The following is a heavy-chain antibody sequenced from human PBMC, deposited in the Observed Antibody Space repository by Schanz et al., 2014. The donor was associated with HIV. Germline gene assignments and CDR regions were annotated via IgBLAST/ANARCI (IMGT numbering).Heavy chain of an antibody. CDR1: GFTFSSYG. D-gene: IGHD1-26*01. J-gene: IGHJ3*02. Sequence: QVQLVESGGGVVQPGRSLRLSCAASGFTFSSYGMHWVRQAPGKGLEWVAVISYDGSNKYYADSVKGRFTISRDNAKNSLYLQMNSLRAEDTALYYCAKDMGSGSYETFDIWGQGTMVTVSS. CDR3: AKDMGSGSYETFDI. V-gene: IGHV3-30*18. CDR2: ISYDGSNK.